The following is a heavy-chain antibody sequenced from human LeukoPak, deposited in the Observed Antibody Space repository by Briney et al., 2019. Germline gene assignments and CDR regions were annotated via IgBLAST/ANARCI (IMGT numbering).Heavy chain of an antibody. CDR1: GYTFTGYY. Sequence: EASVKVSCKASGYTFTGYYMHWVRQAPGQGLEWMGWINPDSGGTNNAQKFQGRVTMTRDTSISTAYMELSRLRSDDTAVYYCARTFYDTLDSDAFDFWGQGTMVNVSS. CDR2: INPDSGGT. CDR3: ARTFYDTLDSDAFDF. V-gene: IGHV1-2*02. D-gene: IGHD2/OR15-2a*01. J-gene: IGHJ3*01.